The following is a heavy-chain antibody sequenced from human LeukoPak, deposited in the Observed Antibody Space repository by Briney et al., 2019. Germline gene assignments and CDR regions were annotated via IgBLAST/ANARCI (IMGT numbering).Heavy chain of an antibody. CDR1: GFTFSSYS. CDR2: ISSSSSYI. V-gene: IGHV3-21*01. J-gene: IGHJ3*02. D-gene: IGHD5-18*01. CDR3: ARETDTAMADDAFDI. Sequence: PGGSLRLSCAASGFTFSSYSMNWVRQAPGKGLEWVSSISSSSSYIYYADSVKGRFTISRDNAKNSLYLQMNSPRAEDTAVYYCARETDTAMADDAFDIWGQGTMVTVSS.